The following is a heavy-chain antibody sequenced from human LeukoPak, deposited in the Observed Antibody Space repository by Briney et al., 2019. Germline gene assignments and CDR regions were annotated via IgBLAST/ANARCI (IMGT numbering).Heavy chain of an antibody. V-gene: IGHV3-66*02. D-gene: IGHD6-6*01. J-gene: IGHJ4*02. Sequence: GSLRLSCAASGFTVSSNYISWVRQAPGKGLEWVSGIYSGGSTYYADSVKGRFTISRDNSKNTLYLQMNSLRAEDTAVYYCLNDIAARARPDRGQGTLVTVSS. CDR1: GFTVSSNY. CDR2: IYSGGST. CDR3: LNDIAARARPD.